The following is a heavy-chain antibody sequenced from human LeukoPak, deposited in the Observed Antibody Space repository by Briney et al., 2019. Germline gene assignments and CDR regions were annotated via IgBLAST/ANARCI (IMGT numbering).Heavy chain of an antibody. CDR3: ARESRTDNWFDP. V-gene: IGHV1-2*02. D-gene: IGHD2-2*01. CDR1: GYTITDYY. J-gene: IGHJ5*02. Sequence: ASVKVSCKASGYTITDYYIHWARQAPGQRLEGMGWINPKSGGTKYAQKFQGRVTMTRDTSISTAYMELSRLRSDDTAVYYCARESRTDNWFDPWGQGTLVTVSS. CDR2: INPKSGGT.